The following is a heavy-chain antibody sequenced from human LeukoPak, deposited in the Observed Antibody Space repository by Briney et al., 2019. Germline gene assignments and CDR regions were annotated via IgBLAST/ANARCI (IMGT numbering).Heavy chain of an antibody. Sequence: GGSLRLSCAASGFTFDDYAMHWARQAPGKGLEWVSGISWNSGSIGYADSVKGRFTISRDNAKNSLYLQMNSLRAEDTALYYCAKDMDDYGGTSSEGYFDYWGQGTLVTVSS. J-gene: IGHJ4*02. CDR3: AKDMDDYGGTSSEGYFDY. CDR2: ISWNSGSI. V-gene: IGHV3-9*01. D-gene: IGHD4-23*01. CDR1: GFTFDDYA.